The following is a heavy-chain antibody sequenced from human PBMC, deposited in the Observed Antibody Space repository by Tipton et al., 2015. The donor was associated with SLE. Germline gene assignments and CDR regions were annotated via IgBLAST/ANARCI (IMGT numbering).Heavy chain of an antibody. CDR1: GGSISTINW. J-gene: IGHJ2*01. CDR2: IYHSGST. Sequence: TLSLTCAVSGGSISTINWWSWVRQPPGKGLEWIGEIYHSGSTNYNPSLKSRVTISVDKSKNQFSLKLRSVTAADTAVYYCGRANGNWNFDLWGRGTLVTVSS. V-gene: IGHV4-4*02. CDR3: GRANGNWNFDL. D-gene: IGHD1-1*01.